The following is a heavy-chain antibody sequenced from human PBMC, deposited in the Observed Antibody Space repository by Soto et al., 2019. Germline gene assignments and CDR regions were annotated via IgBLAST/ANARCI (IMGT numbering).Heavy chain of an antibody. CDR2: ISYDGSNK. V-gene: IGHV3-30*18. CDR3: AKGGDASGYYYYYGMDV. J-gene: IGHJ6*02. Sequence: GGSLRLSCAASGFTFSSYGMHWVRQAPCKGLEWVAVISYDGSNKYYADSVKGRFTISRDNSKNTLYLQMNSLRAEDTAVYYCAKGGDASGYYYYYGMDVWGQGTTVTVS. CDR1: GFTFSSYG. D-gene: IGHD7-27*01.